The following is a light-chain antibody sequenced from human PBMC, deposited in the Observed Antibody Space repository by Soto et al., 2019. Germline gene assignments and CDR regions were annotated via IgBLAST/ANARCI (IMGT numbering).Light chain of an antibody. CDR3: TSYTPTGALV. CDR1: NTDVGGYNY. J-gene: IGLJ6*01. V-gene: IGLV2-14*01. Sequence: QSALTQPASVSGSPGQSITVSCTGTNTDVGGYNYVSWYQHRPGKAPRPMIYEVRNRLSGVSNRFSGSKSGNTASLTISGLQSEDEADYYCTSYTPTGALVFGSGTKVTVL. CDR2: EVR.